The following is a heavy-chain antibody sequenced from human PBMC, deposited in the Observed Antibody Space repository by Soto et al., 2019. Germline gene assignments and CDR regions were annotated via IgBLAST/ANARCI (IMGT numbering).Heavy chain of an antibody. CDR2: ISAYNGNT. D-gene: IGHD6-19*01. CDR1: GYTFTSYG. CDR3: ARDARPSSGWYEVAVPIDY. Sequence: QVQLVQSGAEVKKPGASVKVSCKASGYTFTSYGISWVRQAPGQGLEWMGWISAYNGNTNYAQKLQGRVTMTTDTSTSTAYMELRSLRSDDTAVYYCARDARPSSGWYEVAVPIDYWGQGTLVTVSS. V-gene: IGHV1-18*01. J-gene: IGHJ4*02.